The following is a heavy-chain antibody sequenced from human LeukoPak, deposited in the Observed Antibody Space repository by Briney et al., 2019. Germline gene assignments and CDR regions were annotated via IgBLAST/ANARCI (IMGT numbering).Heavy chain of an antibody. D-gene: IGHD3-22*01. CDR2: IYYSGST. CDR3: ARVRRITMIVVVPYYFDY. CDR1: GGSISSSSYY. V-gene: IGHV4-39*07. J-gene: IGHJ4*02. Sequence: SETLSLTCTVSGGSISSSSYYWGWIRQPPGKGLEWIGSIYYSGSTYYNPSLKSRVTISVDTSKNQFSLKLSSMTAADTAVYYCARVRRITMIVVVPYYFDYWGQGTLVTVSS.